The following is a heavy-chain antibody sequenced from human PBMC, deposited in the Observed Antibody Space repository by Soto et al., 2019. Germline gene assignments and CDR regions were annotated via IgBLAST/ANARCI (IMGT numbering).Heavy chain of an antibody. CDR1: GFTFSSYA. D-gene: IGHD3-22*01. V-gene: IGHV3-30-3*01. CDR2: ISYDGSNK. J-gene: IGHJ6*02. CDR3: AREYYYDSSGYYAYYYYYGMDV. Sequence: PGGSLRLSCAASGFTFSSYAMHWVRQAPGKGLEWVAVISYDGSNKYYADSVKGRFTISRDNSKNTLYLQMNSLRAEDTAVYYCAREYYYDSSGYYAYYYYYGMDVWGQGTTVTVSS.